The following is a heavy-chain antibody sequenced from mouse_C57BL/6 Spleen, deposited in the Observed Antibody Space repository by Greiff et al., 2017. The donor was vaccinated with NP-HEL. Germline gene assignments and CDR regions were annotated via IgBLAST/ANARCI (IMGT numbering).Heavy chain of an antibody. V-gene: IGHV1-80*01. J-gene: IGHJ2*01. D-gene: IGHD4-1*01. Sequence: QVQLKQSGAELVKPGASVKISCKASGYAFSSYWMNWVKQRPGKGLEWIGQIYPGDGDTNYNGKFKGKATLTADKSSSTAYMQLSSLTSEDSAVYFCARGGITGTPSFDYWGQGTTLTVSS. CDR3: ARGGITGTPSFDY. CDR1: GYAFSSYW. CDR2: IYPGDGDT.